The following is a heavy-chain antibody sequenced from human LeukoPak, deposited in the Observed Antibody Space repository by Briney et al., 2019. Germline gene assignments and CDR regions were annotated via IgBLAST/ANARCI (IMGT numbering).Heavy chain of an antibody. CDR3: ARATRNGYDY. CDR1: GFTFRIYG. J-gene: IGHJ4*02. CDR2: IAHDSTTI. D-gene: IGHD5-24*01. V-gene: IGHV3-48*04. Sequence: GGSLRLSCAASGFTFRIYGMNWVRQAPGKGPEWVSYIAHDSTTIYYADSVRGRFTMSRDNARNSLFLQMNSLRPEDTAMYYCARATRNGYDYWGAGTLVTVSS.